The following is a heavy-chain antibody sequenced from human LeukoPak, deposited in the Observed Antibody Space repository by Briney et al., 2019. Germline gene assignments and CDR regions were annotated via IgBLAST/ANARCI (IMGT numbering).Heavy chain of an antibody. V-gene: IGHV5-51*01. CDR3: ARPLMYYYDSSGYHFYYFDY. Sequence: HGESLKISCKGSGYSFTSYWIGWVRQMPGKGLEWMGIIYPGDSDIRYSPSFQGQVTISADKSISTAYLQWSSLKASDTAMYYCARPLMYYYDSSGYHFYYFDYWGQGTLVTVSS. CDR2: IYPGDSDI. D-gene: IGHD3-22*01. J-gene: IGHJ4*02. CDR1: GYSFTSYW.